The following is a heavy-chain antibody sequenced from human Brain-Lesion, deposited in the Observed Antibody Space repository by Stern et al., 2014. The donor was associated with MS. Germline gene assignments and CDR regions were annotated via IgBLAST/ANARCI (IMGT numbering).Heavy chain of an antibody. Sequence: QLQLQESGPGLVKPSQTLSLTCTVSGGSISSGRDYWSWIRQPVGKGLEWIGRIHPSGSAFYTPSLKSRVPISTDTSMSQFSLELNSATAADTAIYYCASGYRIFDYWGQGILVTVSS. V-gene: IGHV4-61*02. CDR1: GGSISSGRDY. CDR2: IHPSGSA. D-gene: IGHD5-18*01. CDR3: ASGYRIFDY. J-gene: IGHJ4*02.